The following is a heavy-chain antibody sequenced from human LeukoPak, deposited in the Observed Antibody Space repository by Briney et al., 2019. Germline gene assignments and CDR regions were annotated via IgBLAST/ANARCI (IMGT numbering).Heavy chain of an antibody. CDR2: ISSSGSTI. D-gene: IGHD2-2*01. CDR1: GFTFSDYY. Sequence: PGGSLRLFCATSGFTFSDYYMSWIRQAPGKGLEWVSYISSSGSTIYYADSVKGRFTISRDNAKNSLYLQMNSLRAEDTAVYYCAGTADEYYYYYYMDVWGKGTTVTVSS. J-gene: IGHJ6*03. V-gene: IGHV3-11*01. CDR3: AGTADEYYYYYYMDV.